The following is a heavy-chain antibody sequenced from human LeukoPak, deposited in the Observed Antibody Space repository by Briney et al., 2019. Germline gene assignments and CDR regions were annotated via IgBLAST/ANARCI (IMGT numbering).Heavy chain of an antibody. J-gene: IGHJ4*02. CDR1: GGSLSGYY. V-gene: IGHV4-34*01. Sequence: SSETLSLTCAVSGGSLSGYYWTWIRQPPGKGLEWIGEINHSGSTNYNPSLKSRVTISVDTSRKQFFLRLSSVTAADTAIYYCARGLASGYPPIPFDYWGQGTLVTVSS. D-gene: IGHD3-3*01. CDR3: ARGLASGYPPIPFDY. CDR2: INHSGST.